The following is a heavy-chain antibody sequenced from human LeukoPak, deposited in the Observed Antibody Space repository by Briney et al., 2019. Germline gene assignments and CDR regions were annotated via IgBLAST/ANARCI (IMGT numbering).Heavy chain of an antibody. CDR2: INTNTGNP. CDR3: ARDMPHSVWLRLRDNLHAFDY. CDR1: GYTFTSYA. Sequence: GASVKVSCKASGYTFTSYAMNWVRQAPGQGLEWMGWINTNTGNPTYAQGFTGRFVFSLDTSVSTAYLQISSLKAEDTAVYYCARDMPHSVWLRLRDNLHAFDYWGQGTLVTVSS. J-gene: IGHJ4*02. D-gene: IGHD5-12*01. V-gene: IGHV7-4-1*02.